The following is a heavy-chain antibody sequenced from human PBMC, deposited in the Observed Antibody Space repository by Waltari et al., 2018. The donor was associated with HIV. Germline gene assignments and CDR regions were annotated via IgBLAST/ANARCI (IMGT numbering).Heavy chain of an antibody. CDR1: GGSVSNGSYY. Sequence: QVQLQESGPGLVKPSETLSLTCSVSGGSVSNGSYYWSWIRQPPGKGLEWIGYVYYSGITKYNPSLESRVTISIDTSKNQFSLKMNSVTAADTAVFYCARFYPDTIFGANWFDPWGQGTLVTVSS. CDR3: ARFYPDTIFGANWFDP. D-gene: IGHD3-3*01. V-gene: IGHV4-61*01. CDR2: VYYSGIT. J-gene: IGHJ5*02.